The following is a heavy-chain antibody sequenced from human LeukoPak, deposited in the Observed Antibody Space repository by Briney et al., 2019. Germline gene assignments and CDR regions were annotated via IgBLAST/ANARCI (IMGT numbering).Heavy chain of an antibody. CDR2: INQDGSEK. Sequence: PGGSLRLSCAGSGFIFSTYWMSWVRLAPGKGLEWVANINQDGSEKFYVDSVKGRFTISRDNAKNSLYVQMNSLRAEDTAVYYCVRGFDGYYGFDLWGQGTMVTVSS. J-gene: IGHJ3*01. D-gene: IGHD5-24*01. V-gene: IGHV3-7*05. CDR1: GFIFSTYW. CDR3: VRGFDGYYGFDL.